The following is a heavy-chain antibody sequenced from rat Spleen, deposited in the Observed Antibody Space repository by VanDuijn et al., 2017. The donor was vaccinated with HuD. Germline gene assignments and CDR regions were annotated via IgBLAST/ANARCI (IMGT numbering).Heavy chain of an antibody. CDR3: ARHGLYNNYGWFAY. CDR2: INKDSSAI. V-gene: IGHV4-2*01. CDR1: GFNFNDHW. Sequence: EVQLVESGGGLVQPGRSLKLSCVASGFNFNDHWMGWVRQAPGKGLEWIGEINKDSSAIKYVPSLKYKFIISRDNAQNTLYLQMSKLGSEDTASYYCARHGLYNNYGWFAYWVQGTLVTVSS. J-gene: IGHJ3*01. D-gene: IGHD1-10*01.